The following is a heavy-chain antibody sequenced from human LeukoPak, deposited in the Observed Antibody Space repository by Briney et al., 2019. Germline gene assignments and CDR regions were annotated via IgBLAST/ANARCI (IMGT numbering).Heavy chain of an antibody. Sequence: PGGSLRLSCAASGFTFSSYAMHWVRQAPGKGLEWVAVISYDGSNKYYADSVKGRFTIARDNSNNTPQLQMNSLGAETTADYYCARLLSGNWGQGTLVTVSS. D-gene: IGHD1-20*01. CDR2: ISYDGSNK. J-gene: IGHJ4*02. V-gene: IGHV3-30-3*01. CDR3: ARLLSGN. CDR1: GFTFSSYA.